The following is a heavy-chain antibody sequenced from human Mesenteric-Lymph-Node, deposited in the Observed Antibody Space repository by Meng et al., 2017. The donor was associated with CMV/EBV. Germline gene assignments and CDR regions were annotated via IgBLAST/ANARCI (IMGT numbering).Heavy chain of an antibody. J-gene: IGHJ4*02. CDR1: GFTIGDYY. Sequence: GESLKISCAASGFTIGDYYMTWIRQAPGKGLEWVSYISSSGSSIYYADSVKGRFTISRDNAKNSLYLQMNSLRAEDTALYFCARRYCSSTSCTIDYWGQGTLVTVSS. CDR3: ARRYCSSTSCTIDY. D-gene: IGHD2-2*01. CDR2: ISSSGSSI. V-gene: IGHV3-11*04.